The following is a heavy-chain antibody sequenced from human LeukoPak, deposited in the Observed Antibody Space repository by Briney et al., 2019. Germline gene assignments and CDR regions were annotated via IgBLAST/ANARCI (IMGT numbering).Heavy chain of an antibody. Sequence: SETLSLTCAVYGGSFSGYYWSWIRQPPGKGLEWIGEINHSGSTNYNPSLKSRVTISVDASKNQFSLKLSSVTAADTAVYYCAPYPNPTCGGDCYIAHWGQGTLVTVSS. CDR2: INHSGST. CDR1: GGSFSGYY. D-gene: IGHD2-21*02. J-gene: IGHJ4*02. CDR3: APYPNPTCGGDCYIAH. V-gene: IGHV4-34*01.